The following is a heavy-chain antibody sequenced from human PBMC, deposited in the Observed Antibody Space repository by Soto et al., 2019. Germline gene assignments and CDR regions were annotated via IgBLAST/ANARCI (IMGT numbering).Heavy chain of an antibody. Sequence: SMKLSSTSSGFTFISHAMTCFRHAPGKGLEWVSGLSDSGGSIYYADSVKGRFTIFRDNSMNPLYLQMNTLRAEDTAVYYCAKVSSSWYAGFFDLWGQGTLVTVSS. CDR2: LSDSGGSI. D-gene: IGHD6-13*01. J-gene: IGHJ4*02. V-gene: IGHV3-23*01. CDR3: AKVSSSWYAGFFDL. CDR1: GFTFISHA.